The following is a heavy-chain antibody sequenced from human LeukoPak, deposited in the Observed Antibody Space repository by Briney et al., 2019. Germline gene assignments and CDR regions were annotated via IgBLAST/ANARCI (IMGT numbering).Heavy chain of an antibody. CDR2: INPSGGST. J-gene: IGHJ4*02. V-gene: IGHV1-46*01. Sequence: GASVKVSCKASGYTFTSYYMHWVRQAPGQGLEWMGIINPSGGSTSYAQKFQGRVTVTRDTSTSTVYMEPSSLRSEDTAVYYCARGYCSGGSCYTIDFWGQGTLVTVSS. CDR3: ARGYCSGGSCYTIDF. D-gene: IGHD2-15*01. CDR1: GYTFTSYY.